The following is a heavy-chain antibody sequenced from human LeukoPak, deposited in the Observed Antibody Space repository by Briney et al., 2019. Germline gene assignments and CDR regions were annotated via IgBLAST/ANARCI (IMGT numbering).Heavy chain of an antibody. J-gene: IGHJ4*02. CDR3: ARGGDPVYFDD. V-gene: IGHV3-66*01. CDR1: GFTVSRND. CDR2: IYSGGSS. D-gene: IGHD3-10*01. Sequence: GSLRLSCAASGFTVSRNDMSWVRQAPGKGLEWVSVIYSGGSSFYADSVKGRFSISRDKSKSTIFLQMNSLRAEDMAVYYCARGGDPVYFDDWGQGTLVTVSS.